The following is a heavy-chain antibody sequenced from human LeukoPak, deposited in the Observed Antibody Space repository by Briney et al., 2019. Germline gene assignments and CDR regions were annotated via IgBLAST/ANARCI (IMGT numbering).Heavy chain of an antibody. CDR2: ICYSGST. V-gene: IGHV4-59*01. Sequence: PSEPLSLTCTVSGGSLNTYSWSWIRQPPGKGLEWIGFICYSGSTNYTPSLKGRVTISVDTSKNQFSLKLSSVTAADTAVYYCARNLIVVFNDAFDIWGQGTRVTVSS. CDR1: GGSLNTYS. D-gene: IGHD3-22*01. CDR3: ARNLIVVFNDAFDI. J-gene: IGHJ3*02.